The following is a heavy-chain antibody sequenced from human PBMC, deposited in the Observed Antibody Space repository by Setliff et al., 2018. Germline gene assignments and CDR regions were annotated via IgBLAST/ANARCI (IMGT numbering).Heavy chain of an antibody. D-gene: IGHD6-19*01. CDR2: IGLYSGET. Sequence: ASVKVSCKASGYTFSAHGISWVRQAPGRGLEWLAWIGLYSGETNFALNIRDRLTMTTDISTTTVYMELRGLTSDDTAVYYCARARIAVAGSDLDYWGQGTLVTVSS. CDR1: GYTFSAHG. J-gene: IGHJ4*02. CDR3: ARARIAVAGSDLDY. V-gene: IGHV1-18*04.